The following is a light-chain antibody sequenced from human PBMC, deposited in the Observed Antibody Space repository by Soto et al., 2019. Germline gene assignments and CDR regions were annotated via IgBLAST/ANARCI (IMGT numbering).Light chain of an antibody. Sequence: QTVVTQPPSTSGTPGQKVTIFCSGSGSNIGNNHVYWYQQFPGTAPKLLIYKTNQRPSVVPDRFSGSRSDTSAFLAISGLRSEDEADYYCAAWDDSLTGHVFGTGTKVTVL. CDR2: KTN. CDR1: GSNIGNNH. V-gene: IGLV1-47*01. J-gene: IGLJ1*01. CDR3: AAWDDSLTGHV.